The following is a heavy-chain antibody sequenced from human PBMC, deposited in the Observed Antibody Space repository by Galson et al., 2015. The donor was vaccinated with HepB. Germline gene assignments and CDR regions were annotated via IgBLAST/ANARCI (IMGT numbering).Heavy chain of an antibody. D-gene: IGHD3-22*01. CDR2: INPNSGGT. V-gene: IGHV1-2*06. Sequence: SVKVSCKASGYTFTGYYMHWVRQAPGQGLEWMGRINPNSGGTNYAQKFQGRVTMTRDTSISTAYMELSRLRSDDTAVYYCARGARITMIVVVPWAYFDYWGQGTLVTVSS. J-gene: IGHJ4*02. CDR1: GYTFTGYY. CDR3: ARGARITMIVVVPWAYFDY.